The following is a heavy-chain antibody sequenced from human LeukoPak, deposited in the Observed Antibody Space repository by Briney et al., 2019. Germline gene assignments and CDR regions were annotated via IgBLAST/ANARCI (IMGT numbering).Heavy chain of an antibody. D-gene: IGHD1-1*01. CDR3: ARMSTTWRGPDY. CDR2: IKQDGSEK. CDR1: GFTFSTYW. Sequence: PGGSLSLSCAGSGFTFSTYWMTWVRQAPGKGLEWVANIKQDGSEKYYVDSVKGRFTFSRDNAKNSLYLQMNSLRAEDTAVYYCARMSTTWRGPDYWGQGTHVIVSS. V-gene: IGHV3-7*01. J-gene: IGHJ4*02.